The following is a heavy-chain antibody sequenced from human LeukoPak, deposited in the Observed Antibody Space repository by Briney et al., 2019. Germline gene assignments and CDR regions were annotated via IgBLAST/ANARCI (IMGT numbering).Heavy chain of an antibody. V-gene: IGHV3-23*01. Sequence: GGSLRLSCAASGFTFSSYGMSWVRQAPGKGLEWVSAISGSGGSTYYADSVNGRFTISRDNSKNTLYLQMNSLRAEDTAVYYCAKDYFFQYYYDSSGLHPDDAFDIWGQGTMVAVSS. J-gene: IGHJ3*02. CDR3: AKDYFFQYYYDSSGLHPDDAFDI. CDR2: ISGSGGST. CDR1: GFTFSSYG. D-gene: IGHD3-22*01.